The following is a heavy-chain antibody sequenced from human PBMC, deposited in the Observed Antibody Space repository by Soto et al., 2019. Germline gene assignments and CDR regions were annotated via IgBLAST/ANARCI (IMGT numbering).Heavy chain of an antibody. J-gene: IGHJ6*02. CDR2: ISSSSSYI. V-gene: IGHV3-21*01. CDR3: ARDKGKWLRFVPRLYYGMDV. CDR1: GLTFSSYS. D-gene: IGHD5-12*01. Sequence: EVQLLESGGDLKQPGGSLRLSCVASGLTFSSYSMNWVRQAPGKGLEWVSSISSSSSYIYYADSVKGRFTISRDNAKNSLYLQMNSLRAEDTAVYYCARDKGKWLRFVPRLYYGMDVWGQGTTVTVSS.